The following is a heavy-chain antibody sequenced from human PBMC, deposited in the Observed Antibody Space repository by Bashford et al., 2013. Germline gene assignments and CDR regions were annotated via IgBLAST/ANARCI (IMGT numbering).Heavy chain of an antibody. D-gene: IGHD5-12*01. Sequence: WVRQMPGKGLEWMGIIYPGDSDTRYSPSFQGQVTFSVDKFISTAYLQWSSLKASDSAMYYCATSSLRGSSGYRYYFDSWGQGTLVTVSS. J-gene: IGHJ4*02. CDR2: IYPGDSDT. V-gene: IGHV5-51*01. CDR3: ATSSLRGSSGYRYYFDS.